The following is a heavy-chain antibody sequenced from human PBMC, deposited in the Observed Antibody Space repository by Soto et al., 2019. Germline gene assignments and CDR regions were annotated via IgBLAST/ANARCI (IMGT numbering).Heavy chain of an antibody. CDR3: ARGGTATTRWGLFDY. CDR1: GFTFSSFW. J-gene: IGHJ4*02. CDR2: ISTDGSST. V-gene: IGHV3-74*01. Sequence: EVQLVESGGGLVQPGGSLRLSCAASGFTFSSFWMHWVRQTPGKGPVWVSRISTDGSSTGYADSVKGRFTISRDSAKNTLYLQMDSLRAEDTAIYYCARGGTATTRWGLFDYLGQGTLVTVSS. D-gene: IGHD4-17*01.